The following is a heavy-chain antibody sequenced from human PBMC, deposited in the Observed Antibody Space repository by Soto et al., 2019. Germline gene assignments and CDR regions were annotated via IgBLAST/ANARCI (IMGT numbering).Heavy chain of an antibody. CDR3: AKFGMATTKRSPPYYIDY. CDR1: GFTFISYA. CDR2: ISGSGGGT. D-gene: IGHD1-1*01. J-gene: IGHJ4*02. V-gene: IGHV3-23*01. Sequence: PWGSLRLSCAASGFTFISYAIIFVRHSPWKWLEWVSSISGSGGGTYYADSVKGRFTFSRDNSKNTLYLQMNSLRAEDTAVYYCAKFGMATTKRSPPYYIDYWGQGALVTVSS.